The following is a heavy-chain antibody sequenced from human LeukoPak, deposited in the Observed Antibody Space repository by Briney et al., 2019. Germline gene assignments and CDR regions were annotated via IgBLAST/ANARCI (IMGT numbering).Heavy chain of an antibody. CDR2: INTNTGNP. V-gene: IGHV7-4-1*02. D-gene: IGHD6-19*01. CDR3: ARAGPAHDSRLRAVAGVDY. CDR1: GYTFTRYA. Sequence: GASVKASCKASGYTFTRYAMNWVRQAPGQGLEWMGWINTNTGNPTYAQGFTGRFVFSLDTSVSTAYLQISSLKAEDTAVYYCARAGPAHDSRLRAVAGVDYWGQGTLVTVSS. J-gene: IGHJ4*02.